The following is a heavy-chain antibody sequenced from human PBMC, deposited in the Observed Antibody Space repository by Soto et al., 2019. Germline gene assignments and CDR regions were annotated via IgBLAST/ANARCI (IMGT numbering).Heavy chain of an antibody. CDR3: AKEKWDYDSSGYYHDY. CDR2: ISGSGGST. D-gene: IGHD3-22*01. Sequence: EVQLLESGGGLVQPGGSLRLSCAASGFTFSSYAMSWVRQAPGKGLEWVSAISGSGGSTYYADSVKGRFTISRDNSKNTLYLQMNSLRAEDTAVYYCAKEKWDYDSSGYYHDYWGQGTLVTVSS. CDR1: GFTFSSYA. J-gene: IGHJ4*02. V-gene: IGHV3-23*01.